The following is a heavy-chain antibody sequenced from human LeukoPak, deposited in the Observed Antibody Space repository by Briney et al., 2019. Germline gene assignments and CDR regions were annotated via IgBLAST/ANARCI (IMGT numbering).Heavy chain of an antibody. J-gene: IGHJ4*02. CDR3: ARSNDFFDY. Sequence: SETLSLTCTVSGGSISSGGYYWSWTRQHPGKGLEWIGYIYYSGSTYYNPSLKSRVTMSVDTSKNQFSLQLSSVTAADTAVYYCARSNDFFDYWGQGTLVTVSS. V-gene: IGHV4-31*02. CDR1: GGSISSGGYY. CDR2: IYYSGST.